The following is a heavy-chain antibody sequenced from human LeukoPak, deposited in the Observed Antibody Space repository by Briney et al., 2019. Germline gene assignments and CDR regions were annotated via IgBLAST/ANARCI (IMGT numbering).Heavy chain of an antibody. V-gene: IGHV3-33*01. CDR1: GFTFSNYG. J-gene: IGHJ4*02. CDR2: IWYDGSNK. D-gene: IGHD6-19*01. CDR3: AGLVNGWGIDY. Sequence: GGSLRLSCAASGFTFSNYGMHWVRQAPGKGLEWVAVIWYDGSNKYYPDPAKGRFTISRDNSKNTLYLQMNSLRAEDTAVYYCAGLVNGWGIDYWGQGTLVTVSS.